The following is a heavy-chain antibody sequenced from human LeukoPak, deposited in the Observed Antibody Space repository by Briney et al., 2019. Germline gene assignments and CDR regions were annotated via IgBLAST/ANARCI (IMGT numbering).Heavy chain of an antibody. V-gene: IGHV4-31*03. CDR2: IDSSGGT. J-gene: IGHJ6*03. CDR3: ARERGTVAFYYMDV. CDR1: GDSIGSGRSY. Sequence: SETLSLTCTVSGDSIGSGRSYWTWIHQRPGKGLEWIGYIDSSGGTYYNASLKSRLSMSLDTSKSQFSLRLRSVTAADTGVYYCARERGTVAFYYMDVWGTGTTVAVSS. D-gene: IGHD4-17*01.